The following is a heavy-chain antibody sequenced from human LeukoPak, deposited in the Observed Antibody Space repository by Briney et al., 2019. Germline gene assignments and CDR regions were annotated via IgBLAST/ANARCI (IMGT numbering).Heavy chain of an antibody. J-gene: IGHJ6*03. CDR2: INYDGAT. D-gene: IGHD3-10*01. CDR3: ARGLYYYGSGSYTYYYYMDV. V-gene: IGHV4-34*01. CDR1: GGSFSGYY. Sequence: PSETLSLTCAAYGGSFSGYYWSWIRQPPGKGLEWIGEINYDGATYYNPSLKSRVTISVDTSKNQFSLKLSSVTAADTAVYYCARGLYYYGSGSYTYYYYMDVWGKGTTVTVSS.